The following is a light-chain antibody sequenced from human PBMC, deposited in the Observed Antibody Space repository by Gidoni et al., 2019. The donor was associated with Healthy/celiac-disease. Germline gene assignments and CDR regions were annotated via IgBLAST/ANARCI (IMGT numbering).Light chain of an antibody. Sequence: DIQMTQSPSSLSASVGDRVTITCLASQSISSYLNWYKQQPGKAPKLLIYAAASLQSGVPSRFSGSVSGTDFTLTISSLQPEDFATYYCQQSYSTPPYTFGQGTKLEIK. CDR1: QSISSY. CDR2: AAA. J-gene: IGKJ2*01. CDR3: QQSYSTPPYT. V-gene: IGKV1-39*01.